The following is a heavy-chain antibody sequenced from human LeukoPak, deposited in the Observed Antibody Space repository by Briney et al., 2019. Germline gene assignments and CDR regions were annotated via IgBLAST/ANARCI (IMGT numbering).Heavy chain of an antibody. CDR1: GYTFTGYY. V-gene: IGHV1-2*06. D-gene: IGHD1-7*01. J-gene: IGHJ4*02. CDR3: ARDPDWNYVVDY. CDR2: INPNSGGT. Sequence: ASVTVSCTASGYTFTGYYMHWVRQAPGQGLEWMGRINPNSGGTNYAQKFQGRVTMTRDTSISTAYMELSRLRSDDTAVYYCARDPDWNYVVDYWGQGTLVTVSS.